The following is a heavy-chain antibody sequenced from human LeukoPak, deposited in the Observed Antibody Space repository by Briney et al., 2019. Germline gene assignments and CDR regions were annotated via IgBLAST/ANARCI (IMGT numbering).Heavy chain of an antibody. CDR1: GFTFSSYS. D-gene: IGHD6-19*01. V-gene: IGHV3-48*02. J-gene: IGHJ4*02. Sequence: GGSLRLSCAASGFTFSSYSMNWVRQAPGKGLEWVSYIPSSSNTIYYADSVKGRFSISRDNAKNSLYLQMSSLRDKDTAVYYCARVGYDSGWPSFDYWGQGTLVTVPS. CDR3: ARVGYDSGWPSFDY. CDR2: IPSSSNTI.